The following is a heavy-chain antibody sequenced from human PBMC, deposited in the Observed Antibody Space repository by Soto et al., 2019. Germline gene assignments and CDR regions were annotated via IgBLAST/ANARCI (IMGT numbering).Heavy chain of an antibody. CDR2: ISSSGYI. CDR3: ARDCSGGSCYPGMDV. D-gene: IGHD2-15*01. J-gene: IGHJ6*02. V-gene: IGHV3-21*01. CDR1: GFTFSGSA. Sequence: PGGSLRLSCAASGFTFSGSAMHWVRQASGKGLEWLSSISSSGYIFSTDSVRGRFTISRDNAKNSVYLQINSLRAEDTAVYFCARDCSGGSCYPGMDVWGQGTTVTVSS.